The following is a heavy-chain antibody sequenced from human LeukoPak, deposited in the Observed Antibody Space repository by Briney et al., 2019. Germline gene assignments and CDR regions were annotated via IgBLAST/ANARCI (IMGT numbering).Heavy chain of an antibody. CDR2: ISGSGGST. Sequence: SGGSLRLSCAASGFTCSSYAMSWVRQAPGKGLEWVSAISGSGGSTYYADSVKGRFTISRDNSKNTLYLQMNSLRAEDTAVYYCAKAASPIGAARGDLFDYWGQGTLVTVSS. D-gene: IGHD6-6*01. J-gene: IGHJ4*02. CDR1: GFTCSSYA. V-gene: IGHV3-23*01. CDR3: AKAASPIGAARGDLFDY.